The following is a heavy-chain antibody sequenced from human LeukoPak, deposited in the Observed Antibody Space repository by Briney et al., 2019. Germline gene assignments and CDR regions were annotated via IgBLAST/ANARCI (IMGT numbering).Heavy chain of an antibody. V-gene: IGHV1-18*01. Sequence: ASVKVSCKASGYTFTSYGISWVRQAPGQGLEWMGWISAYNGNTNYAQKLQGRVTMTTDTSTSTAYMELSSLRSEDTAVYYCARAAPAAGTHYWGQGTLVTVSS. CDR3: ARAAPAAGTHY. CDR2: ISAYNGNT. CDR1: GYTFTSYG. J-gene: IGHJ4*02. D-gene: IGHD6-13*01.